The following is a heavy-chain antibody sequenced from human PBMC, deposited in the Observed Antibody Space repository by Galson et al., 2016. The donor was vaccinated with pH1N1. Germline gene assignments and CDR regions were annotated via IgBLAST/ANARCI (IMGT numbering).Heavy chain of an antibody. V-gene: IGHV1-2*06. CDR1: GASFTGYY. CDR3: ARGRLREIMVVPGNERSGHWFDP. J-gene: IGHJ5*02. Sequence: SVKVSCKASGASFTGYYIHWVRQAPGEGLEWMGRINPNTGDTDYAQNFQDRVTMTRDTSTTTVYMDLARLTSGDTAVYFCARGRLREIMVVPGNERSGHWFDPWGQGTLVTVSS. CDR2: INPNTGDT. D-gene: IGHD3-10*01.